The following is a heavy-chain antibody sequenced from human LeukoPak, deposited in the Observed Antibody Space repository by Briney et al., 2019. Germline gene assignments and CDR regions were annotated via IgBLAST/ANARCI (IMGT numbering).Heavy chain of an antibody. CDR2: ISGSGGST. D-gene: IGHD3-3*01. V-gene: IGHV3-23*01. CDR3: AKDIFGQIDAFDI. CDR1: GFTFSSYA. J-gene: IGHJ3*02. Sequence: GGSLRLSCAASGFTFSSYAMSWVRRAPGKGLEWVSAISGSGGSTYYADSVKGRFTISRDNSKNTLYPQMNSLRAEDTAVYYCAKDIFGQIDAFDIWGQGTMVTVSS.